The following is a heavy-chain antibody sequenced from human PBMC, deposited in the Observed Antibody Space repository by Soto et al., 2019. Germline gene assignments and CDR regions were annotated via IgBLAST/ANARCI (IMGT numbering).Heavy chain of an antibody. CDR1: GLCFSVFA. D-gene: IGHD3-10*01. CDR3: AKEASLGSTVDLGY. V-gene: IGHV3-23*01. CDR2: ISGSGGSN. Sequence: GSLSLSCAASGLCFSVFAMSWVRQSPGKGLEWVSTISGSGGSNYYADAVKGRFTISRDNSMGTLYLQMKSLRVEDTAIYYCAKEASLGSTVDLGYWGQGTLVTVSS. J-gene: IGHJ4*01.